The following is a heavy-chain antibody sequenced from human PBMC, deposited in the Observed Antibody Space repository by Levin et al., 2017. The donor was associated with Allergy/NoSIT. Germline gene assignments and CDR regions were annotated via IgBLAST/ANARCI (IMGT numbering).Heavy chain of an antibody. CDR2: ISSSSSYI. D-gene: IGHD6-13*01. V-gene: IGHV3-21*01. CDR3: ANNLGLRGIAAAGSHPLHY. J-gene: IGHJ4*02. Sequence: PGGSLRLSCAASGFTFSSYSMNWVRQAPGKGLEWVSSISSSSSYIYYADSVKGRFTISRDNAKNSLYLQMNSLRAEDMAVYYCANNLGLRGIAAAGSHPLHYWGQGTLVTVSS. CDR1: GFTFSSYS.